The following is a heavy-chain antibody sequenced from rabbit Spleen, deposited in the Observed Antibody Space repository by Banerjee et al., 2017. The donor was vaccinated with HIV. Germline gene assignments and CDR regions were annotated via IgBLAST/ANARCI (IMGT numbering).Heavy chain of an antibody. CDR1: GFDFSSYG. D-gene: IGHD8-1*01. V-gene: IGHV1S47*01. CDR2: IDPLFGTT. J-gene: IGHJ4*01. CDR3: ARGTGTYYYKL. Sequence: QEQLVESGGGLVQPGGSLKLSCKASGFDFSSYGVSWVRQAPGKGLEWIGYIDPLFGTTYYANWVNGRFTISSHNAQNTLYLQLNSLTAADTATYFCARGTGTYYYKLWGQGTLVTVS.